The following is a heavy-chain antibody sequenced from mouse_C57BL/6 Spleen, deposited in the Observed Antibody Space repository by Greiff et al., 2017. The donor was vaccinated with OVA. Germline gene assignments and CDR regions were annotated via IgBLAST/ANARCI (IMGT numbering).Heavy chain of an antibody. J-gene: IGHJ4*01. V-gene: IGHV1-69*01. D-gene: IGHD1-1*01. CDR2: LDPSDSYT. Sequence: QVQLQQPGAELVMPGASVKLSCKASGYTFTSYWMHWVKQRPGQGLEWIGELDPSDSYTNYNQKFKGKSTLTVDKSSSTAYMQLSSLTSEDSAVYYCARYYGSSLYAMDYWGQGTSVTVSS. CDR1: GYTFTSYW. CDR3: ARYYGSSLYAMDY.